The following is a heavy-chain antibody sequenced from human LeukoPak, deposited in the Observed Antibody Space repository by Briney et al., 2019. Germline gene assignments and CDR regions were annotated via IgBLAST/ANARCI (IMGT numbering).Heavy chain of an antibody. J-gene: IGHJ4*02. V-gene: IGHV4-34*01. Sequence: SETLSLTCAVYGGSFSGYYWSWIRQPPGKGLEWIGEINNSGSTNYNPSLKSRVTISVDTSKNQFSLKLSSVTAADTAVYYCARGRGDSSGYYYFDYWGQGTLVTVSS. D-gene: IGHD3-22*01. CDR3: ARGRGDSSGYYYFDY. CDR1: GGSFSGYY. CDR2: INNSGST.